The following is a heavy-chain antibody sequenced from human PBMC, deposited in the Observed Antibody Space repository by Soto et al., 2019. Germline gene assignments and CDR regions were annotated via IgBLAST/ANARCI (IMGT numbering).Heavy chain of an antibody. V-gene: IGHV2-5*02. CDR1: GFSLNTSGVA. J-gene: IGHJ4*02. CDR2: IYWDDDK. CDR3: AHRPMYTSASFHS. D-gene: IGHD6-19*01. Sequence: QITLKESGPTLVKPTQTLTLTCTFSGFSLNTSGVAVGWIRHPPGKALEWLALIYWDDDKHYSPSLKSRLTISKDRPSVSKDTSRNQVVLTMTNMDPEDTATYYCAHRPMYTSASFHSWGQGTLVTVSS.